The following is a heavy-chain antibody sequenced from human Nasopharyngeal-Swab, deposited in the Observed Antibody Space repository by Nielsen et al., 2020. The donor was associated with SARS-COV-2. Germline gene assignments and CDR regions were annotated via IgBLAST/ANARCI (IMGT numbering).Heavy chain of an antibody. CDR3: AKDPWGSVAGKEIDC. CDR1: GFTFRNYA. D-gene: IGHD6-19*01. CDR2: ITGSGGAT. J-gene: IGHJ4*02. Sequence: GGSLRLSCAASGFTFRNYAMSWVRQAPGKGLEWVSSITGSGGATYSAVSVKGRFTISRDNSKNTLYLQMNGLRSEDTAVYFCAKDPWGSVAGKEIDCWGQGTLVTVSS. V-gene: IGHV3-23*01.